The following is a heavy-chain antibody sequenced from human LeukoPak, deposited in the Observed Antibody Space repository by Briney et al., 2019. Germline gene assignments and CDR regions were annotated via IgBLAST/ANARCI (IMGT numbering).Heavy chain of an antibody. CDR1: GGSISSSSYY. D-gene: IGHD2-15*01. V-gene: IGHV4-39*07. CDR2: IYYSGST. CDR3: ARDHYCSGGSCPTSPYWYFDL. J-gene: IGHJ2*01. Sequence: SETLSLTCIVSGGSISSSSYYWGWIRQPPGKGLEWIGSIYYSGSTYYNPSLKSRVTISVDTSKNQFSLKLSSVTAADTAVYYCARDHYCSGGSCPTSPYWYFDLWGRGTLVTVSS.